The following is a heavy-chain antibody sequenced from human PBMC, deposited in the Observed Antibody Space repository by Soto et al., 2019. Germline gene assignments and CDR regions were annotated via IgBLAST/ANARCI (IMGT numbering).Heavy chain of an antibody. CDR1: GGSISSGGYY. V-gene: IGHV4-31*03. CDR3: ARGWATVTSIFYY. J-gene: IGHJ4*02. D-gene: IGHD4-17*01. CDR2: IYYSGST. Sequence: QVQLQESGPGMVKPSQTLSLTCTVSGGSISSGGYYWSWIRQHPGKGLEWIGYIYYSGSTYYNPFLKSRVTISVDTSKNQFSLKLSSVTAADTAVYYCARGWATVTSIFYYWGQGTLVTVSS.